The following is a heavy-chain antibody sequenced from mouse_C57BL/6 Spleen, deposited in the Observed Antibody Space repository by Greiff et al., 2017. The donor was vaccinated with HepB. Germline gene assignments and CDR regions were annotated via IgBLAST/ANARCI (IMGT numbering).Heavy chain of an antibody. CDR2: INPSTGGT. J-gene: IGHJ4*01. CDR1: GYTFTNYY. D-gene: IGHD1-1*01. V-gene: IGHV1-26*01. CDR3: ATYYYGSSPYAMDY. Sequence: EVQLQQSGPELVKPGASVKISCKASGYTFTNYYMNWVKQSHGKSLEWIGEINPSTGGTTYNQKFKAKATLTVDKSSSTAYMQLKSLTSEDSAVYYCATYYYGSSPYAMDYWGQGTSVTVSS.